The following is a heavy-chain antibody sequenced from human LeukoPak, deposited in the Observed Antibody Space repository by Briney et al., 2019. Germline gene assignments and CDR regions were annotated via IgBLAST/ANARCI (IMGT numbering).Heavy chain of an antibody. CDR1: GGTFSSYA. CDR2: IIPIFGTA. D-gene: IGHD3-3*01. J-gene: IGHJ5*02. Sequence: ASVKVSCKVSGGTFSSYAISWVRQPPGQGLEWMGGIIPIFGTANYAQKFQGRVTITTDESTSTAYMKLSSLRSEDTAVYYCASRGGVDYDFWSAENWFDPWGQGTLVTVSP. CDR3: ASRGGVDYDFWSAENWFDP. V-gene: IGHV1-69*05.